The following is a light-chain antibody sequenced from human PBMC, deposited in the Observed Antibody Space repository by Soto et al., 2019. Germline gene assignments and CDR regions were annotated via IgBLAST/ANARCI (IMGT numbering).Light chain of an antibody. CDR1: QPISTW. V-gene: IGKV1-5*01. Sequence: DIQVTQSPSTLSASVGDRVTITCLVSQPISTWLAWYQEKPGKAPKLLIYASSTLQSGGPSRFSGSGSGTDFTLTISCLQSEDFATYYCQQYYSYPALTFGGGTKVDIK. J-gene: IGKJ4*01. CDR2: ASS. CDR3: QQYYSYPALT.